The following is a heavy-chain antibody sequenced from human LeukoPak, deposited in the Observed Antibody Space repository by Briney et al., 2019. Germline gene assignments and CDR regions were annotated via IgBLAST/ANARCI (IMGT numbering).Heavy chain of an antibody. J-gene: IGHJ3*02. CDR3: ARGAPVAAAIRTDAFDI. CDR2: IYHSGST. Sequence: SETLSLTCTVSGGSISSYYWSWIRQPPGKGLEWIGYIYHSGSTYYNPSLKSRVTISVDRSKNQFSLKLSSVTAADTAVYYCARGAPVAAAIRTDAFDIWGQGTMVTVSS. D-gene: IGHD2-2*02. V-gene: IGHV4-59*12. CDR1: GGSISSYY.